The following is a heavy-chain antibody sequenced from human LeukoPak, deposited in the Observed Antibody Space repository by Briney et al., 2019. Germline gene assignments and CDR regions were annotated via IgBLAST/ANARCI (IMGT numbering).Heavy chain of an antibody. CDR1: GFTFSSYA. CDR2: ISGSGGST. D-gene: IGHD5-24*01. J-gene: IGHJ4*02. CDR3: AKGGDLEMATMTQGYFVY. Sequence: GGSLRLSCAASGFTFSSYAMSWVRQAPGKGLGWVSAISGSGGSTYYADSVKGRFTISRDNSKNTLYLQMNSLRAEDTAVYYCAKGGDLEMATMTQGYFVYWGQGTLVTVSS. V-gene: IGHV3-23*01.